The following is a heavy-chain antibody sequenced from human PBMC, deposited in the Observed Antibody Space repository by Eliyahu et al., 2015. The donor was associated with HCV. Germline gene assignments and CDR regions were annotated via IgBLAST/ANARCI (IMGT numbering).Heavy chain of an antibody. V-gene: IGHV2-70*04. CDR1: GFSLXTSGMR. CDR3: ARSRIAAAGWGWFDP. J-gene: IGHJ5*02. CDR2: IDWDDDK. Sequence: QVTLKESGPALVKPTQTLTLTCTFSGFSLXTSGMRVSWIRQPPGKXLEWLARIDWDDDKFYSTSLKTRLTISKDTSKNQVVLTMTNMDPVDTATYYCARSRIAAAGWGWFDPWGQGTLVTVSS. D-gene: IGHD6-13*01.